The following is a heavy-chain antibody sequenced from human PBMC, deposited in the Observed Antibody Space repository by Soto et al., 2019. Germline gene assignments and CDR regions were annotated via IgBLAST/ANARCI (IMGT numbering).Heavy chain of an antibody. J-gene: IGHJ3*02. CDR1: GYTFTSNS. CDR2: INVYNGNT. V-gene: IGHV1-18*04. CDR3: ARDIVVVVAATRGAFDI. D-gene: IGHD2-15*01. Sequence: ASVKVSCKASGYTFTSNSIGWVRQAPGQGLEWMGWINVYNGNTNYAQKLQGRVTMTTDTSTSTAYTELRSLRSDDTAVYYCARDIVVVVAATRGAFDIWGQGTMVTVSS.